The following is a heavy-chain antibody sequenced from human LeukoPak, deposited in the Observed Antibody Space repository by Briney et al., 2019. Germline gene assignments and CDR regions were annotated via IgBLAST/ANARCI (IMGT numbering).Heavy chain of an antibody. D-gene: IGHD6-19*01. Sequence: SGTLSLTCTVSVGSITRYYCSWLRQPPGKGLEWIGYMYSSGSPYYNPSFKSRVTISVDSSKNQFSLKLISATAADTAVYYCARGHSDGWYPYIDYWGQGSLVTVSS. V-gene: IGHV4-59*01. CDR2: MYSSGSP. J-gene: IGHJ4*02. CDR3: ARGHSDGWYPYIDY. CDR1: VGSITRYY.